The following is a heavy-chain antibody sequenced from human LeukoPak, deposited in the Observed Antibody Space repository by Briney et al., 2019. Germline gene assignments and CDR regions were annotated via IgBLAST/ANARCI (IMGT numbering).Heavy chain of an antibody. J-gene: IGHJ6*02. CDR2: IYYSGRT. V-gene: IGHV4-31*03. CDR3: ARLVEGLGHRFHGVDV. D-gene: IGHD3-3*01. Sequence: PSETLSLTCTVSGGSISSGGSYWTWIRQHPGKGLEWIGYIYYSGRTYYNPSLKSRVSISVDTSENRFSLKVNSVTAADTAVYYCARLVEGLGHRFHGVDVWGQGTTVTVSS. CDR1: GGSISSGGSY.